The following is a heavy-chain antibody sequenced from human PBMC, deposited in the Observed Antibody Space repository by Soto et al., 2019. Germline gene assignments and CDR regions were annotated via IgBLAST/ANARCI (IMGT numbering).Heavy chain of an antibody. CDR3: ARGPRYCSGGSCSDY. Sequence: PGGSLRLSCAASGFTFSDYYMSWIRQAPGKGLEWVSYISSSSSYTNYADSVKGRFTISRDNAKNSLYLQMNSLRAEDTAVYYCARGPRYCSGGSCSDYWGQGTLVTVSS. D-gene: IGHD2-15*01. CDR1: GFTFSDYY. CDR2: ISSSSSYT. V-gene: IGHV3-11*06. J-gene: IGHJ4*02.